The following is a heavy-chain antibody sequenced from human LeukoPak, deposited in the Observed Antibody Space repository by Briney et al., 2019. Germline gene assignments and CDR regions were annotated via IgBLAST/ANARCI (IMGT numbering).Heavy chain of an antibody. J-gene: IGHJ4*02. CDR3: ARVKYTSSWSFDY. Sequence: SETLSLTCTVSGGSISNYYWSWIRQPPGKGLEWIGYIYSSGSTNYNPSLKSRVTISVDTSKSQFSLKLSSVTAADTAVYYCARVKYTSSWSFDYWGQGTLVTVSS. CDR2: IYSSGST. D-gene: IGHD6-13*01. V-gene: IGHV4-59*01. CDR1: GGSISNYY.